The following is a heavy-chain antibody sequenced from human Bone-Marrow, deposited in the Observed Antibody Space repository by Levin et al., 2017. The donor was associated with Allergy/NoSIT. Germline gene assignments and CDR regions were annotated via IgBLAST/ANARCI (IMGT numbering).Heavy chain of an antibody. V-gene: IGHV1-58*01. CDR2: IVVGSGNT. Sequence: GASVKVSCKASGFTFTSSAVQWVRQARGQRLEWIGWIVVGSGNTNYAQKFQERVTITRDMSTSTAYMELSSLRSEDTAVYYCAAAPYCSSTSCYRDYYYYMDVWGKGTTVTVSS. D-gene: IGHD2-2*01. J-gene: IGHJ6*03. CDR1: GFTFTSSA. CDR3: AAAPYCSSTSCYRDYYYYMDV.